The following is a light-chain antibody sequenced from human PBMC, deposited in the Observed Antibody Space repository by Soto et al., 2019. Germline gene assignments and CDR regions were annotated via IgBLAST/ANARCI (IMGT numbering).Light chain of an antibody. Sequence: EIVLTQSPGTLSLSPGERAILSCRASQKVTSSYLAWYQLKPGQAPRLLIYGASNRATDIPDRFSGSGSGTEFTLTISSLQSEDSAVYYCHQYNSWPRGTFGPGTKVEIK. CDR2: GAS. CDR1: QKVTSSY. V-gene: IGKV3-20*01. CDR3: HQYNSWPRGT. J-gene: IGKJ3*01.